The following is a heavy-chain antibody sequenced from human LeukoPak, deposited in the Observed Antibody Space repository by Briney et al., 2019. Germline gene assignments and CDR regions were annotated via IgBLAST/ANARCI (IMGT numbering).Heavy chain of an antibody. CDR1: GFTFSSYE. V-gene: IGHV3-74*01. J-gene: IGHJ4*02. Sequence: GGSLRLSCAASGFTFSSYEMNWVRQAPGKGLVWVTRMNSDGSATYYADSVQGRFTISRDNAKNTLYLQMNSLRAEDTAMYFCAKGPNYFDSWGQGTLVTVSS. CDR3: AKGPNYFDS. CDR2: MNSDGSAT.